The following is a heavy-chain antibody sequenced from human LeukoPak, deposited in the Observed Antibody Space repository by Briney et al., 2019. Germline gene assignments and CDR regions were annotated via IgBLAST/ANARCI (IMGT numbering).Heavy chain of an antibody. CDR3: ARETKLLANPQYYFFMDV. Sequence: PSETLSLTCAINGGSFSGYYVTWIRQAPGKGLEWIGEINPRGSTIHNPSLKSRVTISLGTSKNQFSLKLSSVTAADTAVYYCARETKLLANPQYYFFMDVWGKGTTVTVSS. D-gene: IGHD2-15*01. V-gene: IGHV4-34*01. J-gene: IGHJ6*03. CDR2: INPRGST. CDR1: GGSFSGYY.